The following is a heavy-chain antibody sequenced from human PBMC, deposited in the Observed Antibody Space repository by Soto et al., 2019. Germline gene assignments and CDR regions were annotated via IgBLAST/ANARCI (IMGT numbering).Heavy chain of an antibody. CDR2: ICWNDNE. CDR3: AHGSGWLFDY. D-gene: IGHD6-19*01. CDR1: GFSLRDYAVG. J-gene: IGHJ4*02. Sequence: QITLKESGPPLVKPTQTLTLTCTFSGFSLRDYAVGVGWIRQPPGKALEWLSFICWNDNEYYSPSLRSRLTISKDTSKNQVVLTMTNMDPVDTATYYCAHGSGWLFDYWGQGTLVTVSS. V-gene: IGHV2-5*01.